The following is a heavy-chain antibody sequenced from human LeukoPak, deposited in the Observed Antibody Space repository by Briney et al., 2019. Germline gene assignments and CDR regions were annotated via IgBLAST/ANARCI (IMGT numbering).Heavy chain of an antibody. V-gene: IGHV3-30*02. CDR2: IRYDGSNK. Sequence: QTGGSLRLSCAASGFTFSSYGMHWVRQAPGKGLEWVAFIRYDGSNKYYADSVKGRFTISRDNSKNTLYLQMNSLRAEDTAVYYCAKDVVVTTIPGHFDSWGQGTLVTVSS. CDR1: GFTFSSYG. J-gene: IGHJ4*02. D-gene: IGHD2-21*02. CDR3: AKDVVVTTIPGHFDS.